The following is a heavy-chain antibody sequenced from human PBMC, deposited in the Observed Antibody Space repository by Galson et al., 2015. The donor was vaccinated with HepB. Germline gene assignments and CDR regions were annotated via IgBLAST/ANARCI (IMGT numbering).Heavy chain of an antibody. CDR3: AKSKALWYDAFYM. V-gene: IGHV3-30*04. CDR1: GFTFSSFV. J-gene: IGHJ3*02. Sequence: SLRLSCAASGFTFSSFVMHWVRQAPGKGLEWLVVVSFDGKNKYYAESVKGRFTISRDNSENTVDLQMSSLGADDTAIYYCAKSKALWYDAFYMWGQGTMVTLSS. D-gene: IGHD3-10*01. CDR2: VSFDGKNK.